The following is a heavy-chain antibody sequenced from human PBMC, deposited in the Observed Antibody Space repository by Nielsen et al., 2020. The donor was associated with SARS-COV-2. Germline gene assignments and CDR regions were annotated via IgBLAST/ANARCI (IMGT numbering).Heavy chain of an antibody. V-gene: IGHV5-51*01. D-gene: IGHD3-16*01. CDR2: IYPSDSDA. Sequence: GESLKISCKASGYRFTSNWIGWVRQMPGKGLEWMASIYPSDSDARYSPSFQGQVSISVDKSITTAYLQWSSLKASDTAIYYCVRGDYMDVWGTGTTVTVSS. J-gene: IGHJ6*03. CDR1: GYRFTSNW. CDR3: VRGDYMDV.